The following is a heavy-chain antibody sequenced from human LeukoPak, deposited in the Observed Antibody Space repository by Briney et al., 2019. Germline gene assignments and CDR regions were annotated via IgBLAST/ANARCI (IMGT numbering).Heavy chain of an antibody. CDR2: ISGSGGST. Sequence: GGSLRLSCAASGFTFTNYAMSWVRQAPGKGLEWVSSISGSGGSTFYAASVKGRFTISRDNSKNTLYLQVDSLRAEDTAVYFCARGGSSGNDYSSFDIWGQGTMVTVSS. J-gene: IGHJ3*02. D-gene: IGHD5-12*01. V-gene: IGHV3-23*01. CDR3: ARGGSSGNDYSSFDI. CDR1: GFTFTNYA.